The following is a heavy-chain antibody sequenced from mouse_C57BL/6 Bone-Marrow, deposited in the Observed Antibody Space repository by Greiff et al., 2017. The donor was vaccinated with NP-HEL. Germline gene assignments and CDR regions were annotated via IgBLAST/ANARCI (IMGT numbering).Heavy chain of an antibody. CDR2: IHPNSGST. CDR3: AREGITTVVATDYAMDY. Sequence: VQLQQPGAELVKPGASVKLSCKASGYTFTSYWMHWVTQRPGQGLEWIGMIHPNSGSTNYNEKFKSKATLTVDKSSSTAYMQLSSLTSEDSAVYYCAREGITTVVATDYAMDYWGQGTSVTVSS. J-gene: IGHJ4*01. CDR1: GYTFTSYW. V-gene: IGHV1-64*01. D-gene: IGHD1-1*01.